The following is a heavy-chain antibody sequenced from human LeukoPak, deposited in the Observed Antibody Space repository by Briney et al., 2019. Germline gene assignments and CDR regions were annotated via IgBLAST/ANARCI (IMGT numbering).Heavy chain of an antibody. D-gene: IGHD3-22*01. CDR2: ISGGGNSA. V-gene: IGHV3-23*01. J-gene: IGHJ5*02. CDR3: WSSGPTKYLDH. CDR1: GFTFSTYA. Sequence: GGSLRLSCAASGFTFSTYAMSWVRQAPGKGLEWVSTISGGGNSATYADSVKGQFTISRDNSKSTLYLQMNSLRAEDTAVYYCWSSGPTKYLDHWGQGILVAVSS.